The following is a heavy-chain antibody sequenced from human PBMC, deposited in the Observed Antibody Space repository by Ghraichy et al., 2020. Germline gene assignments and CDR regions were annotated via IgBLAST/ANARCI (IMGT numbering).Heavy chain of an antibody. J-gene: IGHJ4*02. CDR2: IYYSGST. V-gene: IGHV4-39*01. D-gene: IGHD1-20*01. Sequence: SETLSLTCTVSGGSMSSSSYYWGWIRQPPGKGLEWIGSIYYSGSTYYNPSLKSRVTISVDTSKNQFSLKLSSVTAADTAVYYCARQGLTGTTGEKGFDYWGQGTLVTVSS. CDR1: GGSMSSSSYY. CDR3: ARQGLTGTTGEKGFDY.